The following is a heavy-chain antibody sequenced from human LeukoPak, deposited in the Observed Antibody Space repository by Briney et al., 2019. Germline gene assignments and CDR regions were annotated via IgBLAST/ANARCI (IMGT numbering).Heavy chain of an antibody. Sequence: SETLSLTCTVSGGPLSSYYWSWIRQPPGEGLEWIGYIYYSGSTNYNPSLKSRVNIPLDRSKNQCSLKLSSVTAAEKAVYFSDRAFPYRDWGEGTLVTVSP. D-gene: IGHD3-16*02. CDR2: IYYSGST. CDR1: GGPLSSYY. V-gene: IGHV4-59*12. CDR3: DRAFPYRD. J-gene: IGHJ4*02.